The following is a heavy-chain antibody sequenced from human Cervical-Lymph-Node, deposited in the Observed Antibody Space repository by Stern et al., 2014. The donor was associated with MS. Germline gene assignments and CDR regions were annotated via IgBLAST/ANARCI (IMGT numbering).Heavy chain of an antibody. J-gene: IGHJ5*02. Sequence: EMQLVESGGGLVQPGGSLRLSCAASGFTVSSNYMSWVRQAPGKGLEWVSVIYSGGSTYYADSVKGRFTISRDNSKNTLYLQMNSLRAEDTAVYYCARDPSSSWYGWFDPWGQGTLVTVSS. D-gene: IGHD6-13*01. V-gene: IGHV3-66*01. CDR1: GFTVSSNY. CDR2: IYSGGST. CDR3: ARDPSSSWYGWFDP.